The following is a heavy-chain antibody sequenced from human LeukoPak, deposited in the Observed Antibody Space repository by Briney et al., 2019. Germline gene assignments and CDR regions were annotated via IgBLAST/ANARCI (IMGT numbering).Heavy chain of an antibody. D-gene: IGHD6-13*01. CDR3: AKDTGSSWSNWFDP. CDR1: GFTFSSYA. Sequence: GGSLRLSCAASGFTFSSYAMSWVRRAPGKGLEWVSAISGSGGSTYYADSVKGRFTISRDNSKNTLYLQMNSLRAEDTAVYYCAKDTGSSWSNWFDPWGQGTLVTVSS. J-gene: IGHJ5*02. CDR2: ISGSGGST. V-gene: IGHV3-23*01.